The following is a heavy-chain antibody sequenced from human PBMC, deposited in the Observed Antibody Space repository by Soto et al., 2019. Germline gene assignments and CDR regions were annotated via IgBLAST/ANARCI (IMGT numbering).Heavy chain of an antibody. D-gene: IGHD4-4*01. Sequence: PSETLSLTCTFSGCSISSYYWSWIRQPPGKGLEWIGYIYYSGSTKYNPSLKSRVTISVDTSKNQFSLKLSSVTAADTAVYYCARHANRNYGLYYFDYWGQGTLVTVSS. CDR2: IYYSGST. CDR3: ARHANRNYGLYYFDY. J-gene: IGHJ4*02. CDR1: GCSISSYY. V-gene: IGHV4-59*08.